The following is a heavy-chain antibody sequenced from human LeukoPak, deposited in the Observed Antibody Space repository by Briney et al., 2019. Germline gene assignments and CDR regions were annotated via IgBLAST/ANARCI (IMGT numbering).Heavy chain of an antibody. CDR2: IYHSGST. V-gene: IGHV4-34*01. CDR3: AGPTSSFDY. D-gene: IGHD5-24*01. Sequence: SETLSLTCAVYGGSFSGYYWSWIRQPPGKGLEWIGSIYHSGSTYYNPSLKSRVTISVDTSKNQFSLKLSSVTAADTAVYYCAGPTSSFDYWGQGTLVTVSS. J-gene: IGHJ4*02. CDR1: GGSFSGYY.